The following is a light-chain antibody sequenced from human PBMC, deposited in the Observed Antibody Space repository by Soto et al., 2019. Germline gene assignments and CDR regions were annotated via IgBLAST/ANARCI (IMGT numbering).Light chain of an antibody. V-gene: IGKV3D-15*01. CDR3: KPYTAWPPIT. Sequence: RQSASTVSSFPWYIFTLSCSAGQYINTRLAWYQHRPGQAPRLLIYQHSIRAAGIAARFSGSGSGTEFTLTISSLQYADFEVYYCKPYTAWPPITFGQRTRLEI. J-gene: IGKJ5*01. CDR1: QYINTR. CDR2: QHS.